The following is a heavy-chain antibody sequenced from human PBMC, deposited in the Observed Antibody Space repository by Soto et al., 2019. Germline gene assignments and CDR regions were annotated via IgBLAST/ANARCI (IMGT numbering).Heavy chain of an antibody. J-gene: IGHJ4*02. Sequence: QVQLVQSGAEVKKPGSSVKVSCKASGGTFSSYAISWVRQAPGQGLEWMGGIIPIFGTANYAQKFQGRVTITADQSRSTACMELSSLRSADTAVYYCARGSGNGVVDASRTNYWGQGTMVTVSS. CDR3: ARGSGNGVVDASRTNY. CDR1: GGTFSSYA. CDR2: IIPIFGTA. V-gene: IGHV1-69*12. D-gene: IGHD2-8*02.